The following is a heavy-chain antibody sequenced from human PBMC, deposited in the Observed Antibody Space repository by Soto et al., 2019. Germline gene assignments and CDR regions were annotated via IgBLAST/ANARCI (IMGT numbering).Heavy chain of an antibody. CDR3: AKEWGGFSSGWIIDF. J-gene: IGHJ4*02. CDR2: ITNGGGSRT. D-gene: IGHD6-19*01. Sequence: DVQLLESGGGLVQPGGSLRLSCAASGFTFAGYDMTWVRQATGRGLEWVSSITNGGGSRTYYADSVRGRFPISRDNSKNTLYLQMNNLRAEDTAVYYCAKEWGGFSSGWIIDFWGQGTLVTVSS. CDR1: GFTFAGYD. V-gene: IGHV3-23*01.